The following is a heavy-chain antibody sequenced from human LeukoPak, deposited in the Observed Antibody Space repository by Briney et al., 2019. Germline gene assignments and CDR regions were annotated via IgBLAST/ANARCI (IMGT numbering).Heavy chain of an antibody. V-gene: IGHV4-30-4*01. J-gene: IGHJ6*02. Sequence: PSETLSLTCTVSGGSISSGDYYWSWIRQPPGKGLEWIGYIYYSGSTYYNPSLKSRVTISVDTSKNQFSLKLSSVTAADTAVYYCARGGGSYPYYYGMDVWGQGTTVTVSS. CDR2: IYYSGST. D-gene: IGHD2-15*01. CDR3: ARGGGSYPYYYGMDV. CDR1: GGSISSGDYY.